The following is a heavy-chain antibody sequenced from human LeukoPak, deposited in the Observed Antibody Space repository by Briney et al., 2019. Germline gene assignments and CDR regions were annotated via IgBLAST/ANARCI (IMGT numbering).Heavy chain of an antibody. CDR2: LYPGGSVT. Sequence: GESLKISCKGSGYTFSTYAIGWVRQKSGQGLEWMGILYPGGSVTRYSPSFQGQVTISADKSINTAYLQWSSLKASDTAMYYCARGVTFGEPRNDYWGQGTLITVSS. CDR3: ARGVTFGEPRNDY. J-gene: IGHJ4*02. CDR1: GYTFSTYA. D-gene: IGHD3-10*01. V-gene: IGHV5-51*01.